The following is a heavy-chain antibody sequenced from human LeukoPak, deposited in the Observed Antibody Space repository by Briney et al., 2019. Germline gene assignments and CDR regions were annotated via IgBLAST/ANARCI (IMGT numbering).Heavy chain of an antibody. Sequence: PGGSLRLSCAASGFTFSSYSMNWVRQAPGKGLEWVSYISSSSSTIYYADSVKGRFTISRDNSKNTLSLQMHSLRAEDTAVYYCAKDLRGYRSAGLDQYYGMDVWGQGTTVTVSS. CDR1: GFTFSSYS. J-gene: IGHJ6*02. CDR3: AKDLRGYRSAGLDQYYGMDV. CDR2: ISSSSSTI. D-gene: IGHD2-15*01. V-gene: IGHV3-48*01.